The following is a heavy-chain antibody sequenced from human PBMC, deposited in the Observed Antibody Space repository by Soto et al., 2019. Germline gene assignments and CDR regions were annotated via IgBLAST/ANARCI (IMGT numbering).Heavy chain of an antibody. CDR2: IYTDGST. D-gene: IGHD6-19*01. CDR1: GFTVNYNY. V-gene: IGHV3-66*01. J-gene: IGHJ4*02. Sequence: GGSLRLSCAASGFTVNYNYMSWVRQAPGKGLEWVSVIYTDGSTYYADSVKGRFTISRDNSKNTMYLQMNSLRAEDTAIYYCARAKPPSYSSGWYGFAYRGQGTLVTGSS. CDR3: ARAKPPSYSSGWYGFAY.